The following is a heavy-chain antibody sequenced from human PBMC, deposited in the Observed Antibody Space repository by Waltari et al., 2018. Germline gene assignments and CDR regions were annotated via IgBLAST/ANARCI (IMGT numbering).Heavy chain of an antibody. D-gene: IGHD6-6*01. Sequence: QVQLQESGPGLVKPSETLSLTCTVSGGSISSYYWSWIRQPPGKGLEWIGYIYYSGSTNYNPSLKSRGTISVDTSKNQFSLKLSSVTAADTAVYYCATMSSSLGADYWGQGTLVTVSS. CDR3: ATMSSSLGADY. J-gene: IGHJ4*02. CDR1: GGSISSYY. V-gene: IGHV4-59*01. CDR2: IYYSGST.